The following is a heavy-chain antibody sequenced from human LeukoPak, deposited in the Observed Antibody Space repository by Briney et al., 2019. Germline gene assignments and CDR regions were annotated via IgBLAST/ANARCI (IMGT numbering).Heavy chain of an antibody. V-gene: IGHV4-30-2*01. D-gene: IGHD3-22*01. J-gene: IGHJ4*02. CDR1: GGSISSGGYS. CDR3: ARVVDGYYDSSGYLFDY. CDR2: IYHSGST. Sequence: SQTLSLTCAVSGGSISSGGYSWSWIRQPPGKGLEWIGYIYHSGSTYYNPSLKSRVTISVDRSKNQFSLKLSSVTAADTAVYYCARVVDGYYDSSGYLFDYWGQGTLVTVSS.